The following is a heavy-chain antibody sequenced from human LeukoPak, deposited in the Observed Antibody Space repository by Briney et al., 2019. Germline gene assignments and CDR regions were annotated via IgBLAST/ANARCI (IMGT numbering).Heavy chain of an antibody. D-gene: IGHD5-18*01. V-gene: IGHV4-39*01. CDR2: IYYSGTT. CDR3: VEDVDTAMIEN. Sequence: SETLSLTCTVSGGSISSSSYYWGWIRQPPGKGLEWIGSIYYSGTTYYNPSLKSRVTISVDTSKNQFSLKLSSVTAADTAVYYCVEDVDTAMIENWGQGTLVTVSS. J-gene: IGHJ4*02. CDR1: GGSISSSSYY.